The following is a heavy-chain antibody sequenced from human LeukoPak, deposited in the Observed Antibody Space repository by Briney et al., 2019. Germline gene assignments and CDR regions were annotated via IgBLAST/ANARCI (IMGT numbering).Heavy chain of an antibody. D-gene: IGHD7-27*01. CDR3: ARDKVLGWYYYYMDV. Sequence: ASVNVSCKTSGYTFTAYYLHWVRQAPGQGLEWMGWITPNSGDTNYAQKFQGRVTMTRDTSISTAYMELSRLRSDDTAVYYCARDKVLGWYYYYMDVWGKGTTVTVSS. CDR1: GYTFTAYY. CDR2: ITPNSGDT. V-gene: IGHV1-2*02. J-gene: IGHJ6*03.